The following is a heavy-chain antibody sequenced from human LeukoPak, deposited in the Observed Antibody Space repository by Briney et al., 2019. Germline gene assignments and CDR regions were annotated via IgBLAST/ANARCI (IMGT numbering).Heavy chain of an antibody. V-gene: IGHV4-39*01. J-gene: IGHJ5*02. CDR1: GGSIRSSGYY. Sequence: SETLSLTCTVSGGSIRSSGYYWGWLRQPPGKGLEWIGSIYYSGSTSYTPPLKSRVTMTVDTSQNQFSLKLSSVTAADTAVYYCARNASTMIVPGGWFDPWGQGTLVTVSS. CDR2: IYYSGST. D-gene: IGHD3-22*01. CDR3: ARNASTMIVPGGWFDP.